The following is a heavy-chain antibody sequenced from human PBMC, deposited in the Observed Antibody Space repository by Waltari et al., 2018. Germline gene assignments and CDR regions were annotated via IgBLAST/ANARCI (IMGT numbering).Heavy chain of an antibody. Sequence: QVQLVQSGAEVKKPGSSVKVSCKASGGTFSSYAISWVRQAPGQGLEWMGGIIPIFGTANYAQKVQGRGTITADEATSTAYMELSSLRSEDTAVDYCASCLRRVENWFDPWGQGTLVTVSS. V-gene: IGHV1-69*13. CDR3: ASCLRRVENWFDP. CDR1: GGTFSSYA. J-gene: IGHJ5*02. CDR2: IIPIFGTA. D-gene: IGHD1-1*01.